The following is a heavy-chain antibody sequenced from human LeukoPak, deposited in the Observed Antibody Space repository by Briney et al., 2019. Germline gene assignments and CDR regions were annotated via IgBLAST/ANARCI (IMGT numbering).Heavy chain of an antibody. J-gene: IGHJ5*02. D-gene: IGHD1-26*01. CDR1: GFTFSSYG. V-gene: IGHV3-33*06. CDR3: AKQGGLGSYSAGSWFDP. Sequence: GGSLRLSCGASGFTFSSYGMHWVRQAPGKGLEWVAVIWYEGTNKYYADSVKGRFTISRDNSKNTLYPQMNSLRAEDTAVYYCAKQGGLGSYSAGSWFDPWGQGTLVSVSS. CDR2: IWYEGTNK.